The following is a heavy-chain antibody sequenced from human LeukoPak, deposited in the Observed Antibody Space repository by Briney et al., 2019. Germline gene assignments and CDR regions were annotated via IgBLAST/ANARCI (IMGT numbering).Heavy chain of an antibody. D-gene: IGHD3-22*01. Sequence: PSETLSLTCAVYGGSFSGYYWSWIRQPPGKGLEWIGYIYYSGSTNYNPSLKSRVTISVDTSKNQFSLKLSSVTAADTAVYYCARMYYYDSSGYADAFDIWGQGTMVTVSS. CDR3: ARMYYYDSSGYADAFDI. V-gene: IGHV4-59*08. CDR1: GGSFSGYY. CDR2: IYYSGST. J-gene: IGHJ3*02.